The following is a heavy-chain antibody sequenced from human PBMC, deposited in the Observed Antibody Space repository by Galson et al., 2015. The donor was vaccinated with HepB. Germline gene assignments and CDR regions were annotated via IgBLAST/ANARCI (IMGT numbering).Heavy chain of an antibody. V-gene: IGHV3-66*01. CDR2: LYSGGGT. Sequence: SLRLSCAASGFTVSSNHMSWVRQAPGRGLEWVSILYSGGGTYYVDSVKGRFTISRDESKNTLWLQMNSLRVEDTAVYYCGSWDDRLASDIWGQGTMVTVSS. J-gene: IGHJ3*02. CDR1: GFTVSSNH. D-gene: IGHD1-1*01. CDR3: GSWDDRLASDI.